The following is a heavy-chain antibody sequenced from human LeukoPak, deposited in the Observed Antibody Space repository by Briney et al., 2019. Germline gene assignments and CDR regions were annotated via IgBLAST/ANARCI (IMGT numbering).Heavy chain of an antibody. CDR2: IYTSETT. V-gene: IGHV4-61*02. D-gene: IGHD3-10*01. CDR1: GGSSSSGSYY. Sequence: SETLSLTCTVSGGSSSSGSYYWSWIRQPAGKGLEWIGRIYTSETTNYNPSLKSRVTISVYTSKNQFSLKLSSVTAADTAVYYCAGYYGSGSLFYFDYWGQGTLVTVSS. CDR3: AGYYGSGSLFYFDY. J-gene: IGHJ4*02.